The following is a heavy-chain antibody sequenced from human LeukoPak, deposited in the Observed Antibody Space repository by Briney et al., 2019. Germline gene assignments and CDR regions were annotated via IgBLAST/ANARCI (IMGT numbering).Heavy chain of an antibody. CDR3: ARRLTQYDCFDP. J-gene: IGHJ5*02. D-gene: IGHD2-2*01. CDR1: GGSISSGGYS. V-gene: IGHV6-1*01. Sequence: SETLSLTCAVSGGSISSGGYSWSWIRQSPSRGLEWLGRTYYRSTWYNDYAVSVRGRITVNPDTSKNQFSLHLNSVTPEDTAVYYCARRLTQYDCFDPWGQGILVTVSS. CDR2: TYYRSTWYN.